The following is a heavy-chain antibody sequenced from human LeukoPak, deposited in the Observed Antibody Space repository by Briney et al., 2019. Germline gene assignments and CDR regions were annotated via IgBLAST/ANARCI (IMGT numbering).Heavy chain of an antibody. CDR3: ARGPDSSSWYRRTDYYMDV. Sequence: GGSLRLSCAASGFTVSNNYMSWVRQAPGKGLEWVSIIYSNSGTYYADSVKGRFTISRDNSKNTLYLQMNSLRAEDTAVYYCARGPDSSSWYRRTDYYMDVWGKGTTVTVSS. CDR1: GFTVSNNY. J-gene: IGHJ6*03. CDR2: IYSNSGT. D-gene: IGHD6-13*01. V-gene: IGHV3-66*03.